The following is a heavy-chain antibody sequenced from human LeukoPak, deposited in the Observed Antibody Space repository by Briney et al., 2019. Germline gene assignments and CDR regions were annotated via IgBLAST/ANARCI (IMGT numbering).Heavy chain of an antibody. CDR3: ARVKLTAAGYYYYGMDV. CDR1: GGSISDYY. J-gene: IGHJ6*02. V-gene: IGHV4-59*01. D-gene: IGHD6-13*01. CDR2: IHYSGTT. Sequence: SETLSLTCTVSGGSISDYYWSWIRQPPGKGLEWIRYIHYSGTTSYNPFLKSRVTISVDTSKNQFSLRLRSVTAADTAVYYCARVKLTAAGYYYYGMDVWGQGTTVTVSS.